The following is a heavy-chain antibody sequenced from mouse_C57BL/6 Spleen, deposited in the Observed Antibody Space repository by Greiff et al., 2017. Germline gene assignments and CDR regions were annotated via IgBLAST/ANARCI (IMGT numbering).Heavy chain of an antibody. Sequence: VQLQQSGPGLVKPSQSLSLTCSVTGYSITSGYYWNWIRQFPGNKLEWMGYISYDGSNNYNPSLKNRISITRDTSKNQFFLKLNSVTTEDTATYYCARVLDEMGDYWGQGTSVTVSS. J-gene: IGHJ4*01. CDR2: ISYDGSN. CDR1: GYSITSGYY. V-gene: IGHV3-6*01. CDR3: ARVLDEMGDY.